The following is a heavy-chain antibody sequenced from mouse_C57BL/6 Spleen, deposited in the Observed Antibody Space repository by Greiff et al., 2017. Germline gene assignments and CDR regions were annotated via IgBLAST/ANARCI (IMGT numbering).Heavy chain of an antibody. CDR1: GFTFSDYY. CDR2: INYDGSST. Sequence: EVQVVESEGGLVQPGSSMKLSCTASGFTFSDYYMAWVRQVPEKGLEWVANINYDGSSTYYLDSLKSRFIISRDNAKNILYLQMSSLKSEDTATYYCARDRNWYAMDYWGQGTSVTVSS. J-gene: IGHJ4*01. CDR3: ARDRNWYAMDY. V-gene: IGHV5-16*01. D-gene: IGHD4-1*01.